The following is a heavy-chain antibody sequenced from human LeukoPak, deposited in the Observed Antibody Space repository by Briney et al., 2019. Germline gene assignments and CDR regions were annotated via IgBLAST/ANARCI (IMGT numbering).Heavy chain of an antibody. D-gene: IGHD3-22*01. Sequence: NPSETLSLTCTVSGGSISSYYWSWIRQPAGKGLEWIGRIYTSGSTYYNPSLKSRVAISVDTSKNQFSLKLSSVTAADTAVYYCARRTYYYDSSGYNWGQGTLVTVSS. CDR2: IYTSGST. CDR1: GGSISSYY. J-gene: IGHJ4*02. V-gene: IGHV4-4*07. CDR3: ARRTYYYDSSGYN.